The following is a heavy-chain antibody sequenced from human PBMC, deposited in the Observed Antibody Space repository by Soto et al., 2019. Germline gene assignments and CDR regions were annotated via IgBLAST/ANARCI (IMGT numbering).Heavy chain of an antibody. D-gene: IGHD2-8*02. V-gene: IGHV4-34*01. J-gene: IGHJ4*02. CDR2: INHSGST. CDR1: GGSFSGYY. Sequence: QVQLQQWGAGLLKPSETLSLTCAVYGGSFSGYYWTWIRQPPGTGLEWIGEINHSGSTNYNPSLKSRATISVDTSKNQFSLKLTSVTAADTDVYYCARDKITGLFDYWGQGTLVTVSS. CDR3: ARDKITGLFDY.